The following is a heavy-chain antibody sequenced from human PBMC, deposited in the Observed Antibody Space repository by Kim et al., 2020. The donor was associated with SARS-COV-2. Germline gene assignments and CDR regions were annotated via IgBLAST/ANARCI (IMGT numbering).Heavy chain of an antibody. CDR1: GFTVSSNY. D-gene: IGHD3-22*01. CDR2: IYSGGST. J-gene: IGHJ4*02. Sequence: GGSLRLSCAASGFTVSSNYMSWVRQAPGKGLEWVSVIYSGGSTYYADSVKGRFTISRDNSKNTLYLQMNSLRAEDTAVYYCATRLNYDQYFDYWGQGTLVTVSS. CDR3: ATRLNYDQYFDY. V-gene: IGHV3-53*01.